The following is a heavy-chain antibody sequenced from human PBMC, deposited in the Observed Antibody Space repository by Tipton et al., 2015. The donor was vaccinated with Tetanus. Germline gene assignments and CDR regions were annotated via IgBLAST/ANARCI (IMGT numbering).Heavy chain of an antibody. V-gene: IGHV3-48*02. CDR2: ISYSSTSI. Sequence: SLRLSCAGSGFSFRDFGMNWVRQAPGKGLEWISYISYSSTSIYYAGSVKGRFAVSRDNAKSSLYLQMNTLRDDDTAVYYCARRGEARANWFDSWGRGTLVTVSS. CDR3: ARRGEARANWFDS. J-gene: IGHJ5*01. D-gene: IGHD2-21*01. CDR1: GFSFRDFG.